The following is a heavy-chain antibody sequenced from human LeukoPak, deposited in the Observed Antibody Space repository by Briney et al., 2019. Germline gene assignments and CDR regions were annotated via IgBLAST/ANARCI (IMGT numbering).Heavy chain of an antibody. D-gene: IGHD1-26*01. V-gene: IGHV4-31*03. Sequence: SETLSLTCTVSGGSISSGGYYWSWIRQHPGKGLEWIGYIYYSGSTYYNPSLKSRVTISVDTSKNQFSLKLSSVTAADTAVYYCARDQWELPRSGAFDIWGQGTMVTVSS. CDR3: ARDQWELPRSGAFDI. CDR1: GGSISSGGYY. J-gene: IGHJ3*02. CDR2: IYYSGST.